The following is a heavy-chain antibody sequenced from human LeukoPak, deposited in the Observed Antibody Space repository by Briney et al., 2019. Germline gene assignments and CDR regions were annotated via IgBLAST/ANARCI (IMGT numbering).Heavy chain of an antibody. J-gene: IGHJ4*02. CDR2: INSDGSST. CDR1: GFTFSSYW. V-gene: IGHV3-74*01. Sequence: GGSLRLSCAASGFTFSSYWMHLVRQAPGKGLVWVSRINSDGSSTSYADSVKGRFTISRDNAKNTLYLQMNSLRAEDTAVYYCASIEYCYDSSGYYYPDDYWGQGTLVTVSS. CDR3: ASIEYCYDSSGYYYPDDY. D-gene: IGHD3-22*01.